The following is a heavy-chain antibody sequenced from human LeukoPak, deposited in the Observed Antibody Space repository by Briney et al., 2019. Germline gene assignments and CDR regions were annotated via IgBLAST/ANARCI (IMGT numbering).Heavy chain of an antibody. CDR1: GGTFSSYA. V-gene: IGHV1-69*13. D-gene: IGHD4-17*01. J-gene: IGHJ4*02. CDR2: IIPIFATA. CDR3: ARDYGDYLFDY. Sequence: SVKVSCKASGGTFSSYAINWVRQAPGQGLEWMGGIIPIFATANYAQKFQGRVTITADESTSTAYMELSRLRAEDTAVYYCARDYGDYLFDYWGQGTLVTVSS.